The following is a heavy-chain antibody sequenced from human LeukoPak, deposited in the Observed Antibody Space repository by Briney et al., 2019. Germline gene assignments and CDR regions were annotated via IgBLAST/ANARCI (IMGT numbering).Heavy chain of an antibody. CDR2: ISSSGSTI. J-gene: IGHJ4*02. CDR1: GFTFSDYY. V-gene: IGHV3-11*04. Sequence: GGSLRLSCAASGFTFSDYYMSWIRQAPGKGLEWVSYISSSGSTIYYADSAKGRFTISSDNAKNSLYLQMNSLRAEDTAAYYCAIDNHGDGYNFWGQGTLVTVSS. D-gene: IGHD5-24*01. CDR3: AIDNHGDGYNF.